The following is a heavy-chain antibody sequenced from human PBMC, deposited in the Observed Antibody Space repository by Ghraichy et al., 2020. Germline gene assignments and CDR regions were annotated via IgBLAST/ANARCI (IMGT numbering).Heavy chain of an antibody. D-gene: IGHD6-13*01. CDR2: IYYSGST. J-gene: IGHJ5*02. CDR1: GGSVSSGSYY. Sequence: ETLSLPCTVSGGSVSSGSYYWSWIRQPPGKGLEWIGYIYYSGSTNYNPSLKSRVTISVDTSKNQFSLKLSSVTAADTAVYYCARRTAAAAGNNWFDPWGQGTLVTVSS. CDR3: ARRTAAAAGNNWFDP. V-gene: IGHV4-61*01.